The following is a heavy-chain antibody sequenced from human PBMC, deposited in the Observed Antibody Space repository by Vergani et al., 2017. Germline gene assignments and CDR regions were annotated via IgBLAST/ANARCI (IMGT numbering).Heavy chain of an antibody. CDR3: AGPVHLRGSSTSCFEDYFDY. CDR1: GYTFTSYG. CDR2: ISAYNGNT. J-gene: IGHJ4*02. V-gene: IGHV1-18*01. D-gene: IGHD2-2*01. Sequence: QVQLVQSGAEVKKPGASVKVSCKASGYTFTSYGISWVRQAPGQGLEWMGWISAYNGNTNYAQKLQGRVTMTTDTSTSTAYMELRSLRSDDTAVYYCAGPVHLRGSSTSCFEDYFDYCGQGTLVTVSS.